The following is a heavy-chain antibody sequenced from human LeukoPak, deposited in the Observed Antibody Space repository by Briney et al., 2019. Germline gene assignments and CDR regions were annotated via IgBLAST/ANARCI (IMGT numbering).Heavy chain of an antibody. CDR3: AIADYYDSSGYYVFDY. D-gene: IGHD3-22*01. CDR2: IYHSGST. V-gene: IGHV4-30-2*01. J-gene: IGHJ4*02. CDR1: GGSISSGGYY. Sequence: SETLSLTCTVSGGSISSGGYYWSWIRQPPGKGLEWIGYIYHSGSTYYNPSLKSRVTISVDRSKNQFSLKLSSVTAADTAVYYCAIADYYDSSGYYVFDYWGQGTLVTVSS.